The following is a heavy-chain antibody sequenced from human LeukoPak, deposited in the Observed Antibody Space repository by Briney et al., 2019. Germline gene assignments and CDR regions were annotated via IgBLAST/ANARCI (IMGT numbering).Heavy chain of an antibody. D-gene: IGHD1-26*01. J-gene: IGHJ4*02. Sequence: QPGGSLRLSCAASGFTFSSYAMSWVRQAPGKGLEWASAISGSGGSTYYADSVKGRFTISRDNSKNTLYLQMNSLRAEDTAVYYCAKKYSGSYYPSGYFDYWGQGTLVTVSS. CDR2: ISGSGGST. V-gene: IGHV3-23*01. CDR1: GFTFSSYA. CDR3: AKKYSGSYYPSGYFDY.